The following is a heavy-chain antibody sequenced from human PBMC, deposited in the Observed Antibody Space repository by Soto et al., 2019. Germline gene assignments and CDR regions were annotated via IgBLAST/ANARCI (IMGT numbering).Heavy chain of an antibody. CDR3: AKENQHLVHDY. CDR1: GFTFRNYG. Sequence: GGSLRLSCAASGFTFRNYGMHWVRQAPGKGLEWVAVISHDGSDKYYADSMKGRFIISRDNSENTLFLNMNSLKPEDTAVYYCAKENQHLVHDYWGQGPLVTVSS. J-gene: IGHJ4*02. V-gene: IGHV3-30*18. D-gene: IGHD6-13*01. CDR2: ISHDGSDK.